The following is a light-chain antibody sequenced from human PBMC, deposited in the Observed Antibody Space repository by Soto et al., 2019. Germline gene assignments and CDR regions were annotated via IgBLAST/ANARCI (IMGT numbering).Light chain of an antibody. CDR3: SSYAGGNNFVV. V-gene: IGLV2-8*01. Sequence: QSALTQPPSASGSPGQSVTISCTGTSSDVGGYNYVSWYQQHPGKAPKLMIYEVSKRPSGVPDRFSGSKSANTASLTVSGVQDDDEADYYYSSYAGGNNFVVFGGGTKLTVL. J-gene: IGLJ2*01. CDR1: SSDVGGYNY. CDR2: EVS.